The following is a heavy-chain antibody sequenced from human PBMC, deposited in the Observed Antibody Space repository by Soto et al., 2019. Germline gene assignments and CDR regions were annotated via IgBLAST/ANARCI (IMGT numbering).Heavy chain of an antibody. CDR2: IYPGDSDT. V-gene: IGHV5-51*01. Sequence: GESLKISCKGSGYTFTDYWIGWVRQLPGKGLEWMGIIYPGDSDTRYSPSFQGQVTITADKSTSTAYLQWNTLKASDTAMYFCARYNSYAIDYWGRGTLVTVSS. D-gene: IGHD2-8*01. CDR1: GYTFTDYW. CDR3: ARYNSYAIDY. J-gene: IGHJ4*02.